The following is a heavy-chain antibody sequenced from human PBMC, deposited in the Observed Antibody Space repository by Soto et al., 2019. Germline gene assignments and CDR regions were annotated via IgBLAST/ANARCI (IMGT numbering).Heavy chain of an antibody. CDR1: GFTFRTYA. J-gene: IGHJ4*02. CDR2: ISYGGSNK. CDR3: ARDPSDYDRGGYDRGPFDF. D-gene: IGHD3-22*01. V-gene: IGHV3-30-3*01. Sequence: QVQLVESGGGVVRPGRSLRLSCTASGFTFRTYAMHWVRQAPGKGLEWVAVISYGGSNKYYADSVKGRFTVSRDTSRNMLNMQMNSPRIEDMDVYHCARDPSDYDRGGYDRGPFDFWGQGTLVTVSS.